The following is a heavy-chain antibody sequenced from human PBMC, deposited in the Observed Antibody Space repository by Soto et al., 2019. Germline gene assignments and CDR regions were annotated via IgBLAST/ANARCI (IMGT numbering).Heavy chain of an antibody. CDR3: AKDSLPGPADY. V-gene: IGHV3-23*01. CDR2: ISGSGGST. Sequence: GGSLRISFAASGFTFSSYAMSWVYKAPGKGLEWVSAISGSGGSTYYADSVKGRFTISRDNSKNTLYLQMNSLRAEDTAVYYCAKDSLPGPADYWGQGTLVTVSS. D-gene: IGHD7-27*01. J-gene: IGHJ4*02. CDR1: GFTFSSYA.